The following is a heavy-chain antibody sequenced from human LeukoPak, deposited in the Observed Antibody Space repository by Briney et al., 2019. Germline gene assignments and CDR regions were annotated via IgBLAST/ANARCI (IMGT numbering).Heavy chain of an antibody. V-gene: IGHV3-66*01. CDR2: IYSGGST. CDR3: ARGRYCSGGSCYSSFSTTSSWFDP. D-gene: IGHD2-15*01. J-gene: IGHJ5*02. CDR1: GFTVSSNY. Sequence: PGGSLRLSCAASGFTVSSNYMSWVRQAPGKGLEWVSVIYSGGSTYYADSVKGRFTISRDNSKNTLYLQMNSLRAEDTAVYYCARGRYCSGGSCYSSFSTTSSWFDPWGQGTLVTVSS.